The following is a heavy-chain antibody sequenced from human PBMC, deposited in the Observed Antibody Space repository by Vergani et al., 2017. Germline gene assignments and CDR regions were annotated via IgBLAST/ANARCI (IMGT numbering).Heavy chain of an antibody. CDR1: GGSISSSSYY. V-gene: IGHV4-39*07. CDR2: IYYSGST. J-gene: IGHJ4*02. CDR3: SRDREDSWSVYDFDY. D-gene: IGHD6-13*01. Sequence: QLQLPESGPGLVKPSETLSLTCTVSGGSISSSSYYWGWISQPPGEVLESIGSIYYSGSTYYNPSLKSRVTISVDTSKNQFSLKLSSVTAADTAVYYCSRDREDSWSVYDFDYWGQGTLVTVSS.